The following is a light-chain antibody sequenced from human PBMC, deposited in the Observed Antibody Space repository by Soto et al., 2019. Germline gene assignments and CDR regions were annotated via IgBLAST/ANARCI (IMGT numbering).Light chain of an antibody. CDR2: GAS. CDR1: QRVSSSY. Sequence: EIVLTQSPGTLSLSPGERATLSCRASQRVSSSYLAWYQQKPGQAPRLLIYGASRRATAIPDRSSASGSGTDFTLTLSKLETEDFAVYYCQQYGSSLLFTFAPGTKVAIK. J-gene: IGKJ3*01. CDR3: QQYGSSLLFT. V-gene: IGKV3-20*01.